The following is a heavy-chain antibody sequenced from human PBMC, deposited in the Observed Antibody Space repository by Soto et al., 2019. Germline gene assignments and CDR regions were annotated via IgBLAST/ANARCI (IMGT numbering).Heavy chain of an antibody. CDR2: IFFSGST. J-gene: IGHJ4*01. CDR1: GDSISSFY. D-gene: IGHD2-2*01. V-gene: IGHV4-59*08. CDR3: ARRGSCSSTSCYAFDF. Sequence: SETLSLTCTVSGDSISSFYWTWIRQPPGKGLEWVGNIFFSGSTYYNPSLESRVTISIDTSNKQFSLKVSSLTATDTAVYYCARRGSCSSTSCYAFDFWAQGTLVTVSS.